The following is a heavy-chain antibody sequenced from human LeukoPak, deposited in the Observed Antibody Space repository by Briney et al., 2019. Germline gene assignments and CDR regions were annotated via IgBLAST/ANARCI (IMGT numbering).Heavy chain of an antibody. CDR1: GFTFSSYS. D-gene: IGHD4-23*01. Sequence: GGSLRLSCAASGFTFSSYSMNWVRQAPGKGLEWVSSISSSSSYIYYADSVKGRFTISRDNSKNTLYLQMNSLRAEDTAVYYCARDRGNSNYYYGMDVWGQGTTVTVSS. CDR2: ISSSSSYI. J-gene: IGHJ6*02. CDR3: ARDRGNSNYYYGMDV. V-gene: IGHV3-21*01.